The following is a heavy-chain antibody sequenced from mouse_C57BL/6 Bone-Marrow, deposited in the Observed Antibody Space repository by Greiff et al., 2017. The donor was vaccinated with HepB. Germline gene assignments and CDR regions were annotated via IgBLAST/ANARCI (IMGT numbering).Heavy chain of an antibody. CDR1: GFTFSDYY. Sequence: EVKLMESGGGLVQPGGSLKLSCAASGFTFSDYYMYWVRQTPEKRLEWVAYISNGGGSTYYPDTVKGRFTISRDNAKNTLYLQMSRLKSEDTAMYYCALGLRGFDYWGQGTTLTVSS. V-gene: IGHV5-12*01. CDR2: ISNGGGST. CDR3: ALGLRGFDY. D-gene: IGHD4-1*01. J-gene: IGHJ2*01.